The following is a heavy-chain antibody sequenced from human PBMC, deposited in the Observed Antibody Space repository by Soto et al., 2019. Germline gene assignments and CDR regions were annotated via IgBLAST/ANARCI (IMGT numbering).Heavy chain of an antibody. Sequence: SETLSLTCTVSGGSISSYYWSWIRQPPGKGLEWIGYIYYSGSTNYNPSLKSRVTISVDTSKNKFSLKLSSVTAADTAVYYCARVISRVITTGDAFDIWGQGTMVT. CDR3: ARVISRVITTGDAFDI. V-gene: IGHV4-59*01. D-gene: IGHD3-22*01. CDR2: IYYSGST. J-gene: IGHJ3*02. CDR1: GGSISSYY.